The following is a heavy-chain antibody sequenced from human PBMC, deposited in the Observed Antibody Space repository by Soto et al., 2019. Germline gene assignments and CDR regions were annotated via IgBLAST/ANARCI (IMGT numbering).Heavy chain of an antibody. J-gene: IGHJ6*02. D-gene: IGHD6-13*01. CDR3: ARDRIAAAGYDYGMDV. Sequence: PGGSLRLSCAASGFTFSSYSMNWVRQAPGKGLEWVSYISSSSSTIYYADSVKGRFTISRDNAKNSLYLQMNSLRAEDTAVYYCARDRIAAAGYDYGMDVWGQGTTVTVSS. V-gene: IGHV3-48*01. CDR1: GFTFSSYS. CDR2: ISSSSSTI.